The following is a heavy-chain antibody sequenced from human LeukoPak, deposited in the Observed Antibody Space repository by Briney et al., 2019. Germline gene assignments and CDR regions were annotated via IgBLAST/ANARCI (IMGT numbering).Heavy chain of an antibody. D-gene: IGHD2-2*01. Sequence: EGSLRLSCAASGFTFSSYSMNWVRQAPGKGLEWVSSISSSSSYIYYADSVKGRFTISRDNAKNSLYLQMSSLRAEDTAVYYCARDRYCSSTSCYDVEVVDYWGQGTLVTVSS. J-gene: IGHJ4*02. CDR1: GFTFSSYS. CDR3: ARDRYCSSTSCYDVEVVDY. CDR2: ISSSSSYI. V-gene: IGHV3-21*01.